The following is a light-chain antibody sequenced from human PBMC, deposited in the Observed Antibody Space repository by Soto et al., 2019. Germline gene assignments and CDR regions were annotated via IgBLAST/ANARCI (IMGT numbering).Light chain of an antibody. J-gene: IGKJ5*01. CDR3: QQYNTWRSIS. V-gene: IGKV3-15*01. CDR2: DTS. Sequence: EIVMTQSPATLSVSPGARVTLSCRARQSVSNKLGWYQHKPGQAPRLLIYDTSTRAAGTPARFTGSGSGTDFTLTISSLQSEDFAVYYCQQYNTWRSISSGQGTRLEIK. CDR1: QSVSNK.